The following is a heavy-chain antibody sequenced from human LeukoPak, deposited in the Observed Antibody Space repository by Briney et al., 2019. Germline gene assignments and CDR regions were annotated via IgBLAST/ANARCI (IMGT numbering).Heavy chain of an antibody. J-gene: IGHJ3*02. CDR1: GFTFDDYV. D-gene: IGHD6-13*01. V-gene: IGHV3-9*01. Sequence: GGSLRLSWAASGFTFDDYVMHWVRQAPGKGLEWVSGISWNSGIIGYADSVKGRFTISRDNAKKSRYLQMNSLRPEDTALYYCAKACQAATGSDASDIWGQGTMVTVS. CDR2: ISWNSGII. CDR3: AKACQAATGSDASDI.